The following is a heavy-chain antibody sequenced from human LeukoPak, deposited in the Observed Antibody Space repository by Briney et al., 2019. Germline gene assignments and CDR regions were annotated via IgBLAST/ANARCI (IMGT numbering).Heavy chain of an antibody. D-gene: IGHD3-16*01. J-gene: IGHJ3*02. Sequence: GGSLRLSCAASGFTFSSYGMNWVRQAPGKGLEWVSYISSGSSTMYYVDSVKGRFTISRDNAKNSLYLQMNSLRVEDTAVYYCALGGGPLDIWGQGTMVTVSS. V-gene: IGHV3-48*04. CDR1: GFTFSSYG. CDR3: ALGGGPLDI. CDR2: ISSGSSTM.